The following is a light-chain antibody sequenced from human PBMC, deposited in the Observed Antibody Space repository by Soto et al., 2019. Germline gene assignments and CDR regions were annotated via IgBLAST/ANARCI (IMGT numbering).Light chain of an antibody. CDR3: QESYSTPQDT. Sequence: DIQMTQSPSSLSASVGDRVTITCRASQSISSYLNWYQQKPGKAPKLLIYAASSLQSGVPSRFSGSGSGTDFTLTISSLQPEAFATYYCQESYSTPQDTFGQETKLEIK. V-gene: IGKV1-39*01. CDR1: QSISSY. J-gene: IGKJ2*01. CDR2: AAS.